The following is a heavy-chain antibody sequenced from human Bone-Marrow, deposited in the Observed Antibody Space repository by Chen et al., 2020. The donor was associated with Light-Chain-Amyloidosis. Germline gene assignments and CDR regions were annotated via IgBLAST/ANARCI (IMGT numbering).Heavy chain of an antibody. CDR1: GGSIGSGGYY. V-gene: IGHV4-31*03. J-gene: IGHJ4*02. D-gene: IGHD3-22*01. Sequence: QVQLQESGPGLVKPSQTLSLTCIVSGGSIGSGGYYWSWIRQHPGKGLEWLGHIYYFGSTYYNPSLKSRLTISVDTSKNQFSLRLSSVTAADTAVYYCARVEGNSSPFVYWGQGTLVTVSS. CDR2: IYYFGST. CDR3: ARVEGNSSPFVY.